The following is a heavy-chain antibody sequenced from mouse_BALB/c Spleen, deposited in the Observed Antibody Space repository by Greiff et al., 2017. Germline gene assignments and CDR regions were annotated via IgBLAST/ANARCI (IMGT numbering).Heavy chain of an antibody. Sequence: EVQLQESGPELVKPGASVKMSCKASGYTFTSYVMHWVKQKPGQGLEWIGYINPYNDGTKYNEKFKGKATLTSDKSSSTAYMELSSLTSEDSAVYYCARSRYDGAMDYWGQGTSVTVSS. CDR1: GYTFTSYV. CDR2: INPYNDGT. CDR3: ARSRYDGAMDY. V-gene: IGHV1-14*01. D-gene: IGHD2-14*01. J-gene: IGHJ4*01.